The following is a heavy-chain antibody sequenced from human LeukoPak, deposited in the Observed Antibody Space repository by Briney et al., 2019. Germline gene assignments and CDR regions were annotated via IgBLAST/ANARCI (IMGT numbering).Heavy chain of an antibody. D-gene: IGHD3-22*01. CDR2: IYYSGST. J-gene: IGHJ3*02. V-gene: IGHV4-59*01. CDR3: ARVDYYDSSGYHDAFDI. Sequence: SETLSLTSTVSGGSISSYYWSWIRQPPGKGLEWIGYIYYSGSTNYNPSLKSRVTISVDTSKNQFSLKLSSVTAADTAVYYCARVDYYDSSGYHDAFDIWGQGTMVTVSS. CDR1: GGSISSYY.